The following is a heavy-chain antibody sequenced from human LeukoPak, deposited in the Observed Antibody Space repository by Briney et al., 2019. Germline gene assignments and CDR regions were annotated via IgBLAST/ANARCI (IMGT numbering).Heavy chain of an antibody. CDR1: GGSISSSSYY. J-gene: IGHJ6*03. CDR2: TYYSGST. D-gene: IGHD3-16*01. Sequence: SETLSLTCTVSGGSISSSSYYWGWIRQPPGKGLEWIGSTYYSGSTYYNPSLKSRVTISVDTSKNQFSLKLSSVTAADTAMYYCASPRFGTYYYFYMDVWGKGTTVTVSS. CDR3: ASPRFGTYYYFYMDV. V-gene: IGHV4-39*01.